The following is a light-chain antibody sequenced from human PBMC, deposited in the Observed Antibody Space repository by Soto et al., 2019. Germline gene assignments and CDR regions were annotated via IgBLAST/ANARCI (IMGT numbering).Light chain of an antibody. V-gene: IGKV1-12*01. Sequence: DIQMTQSPSSVSASVGDRVTITCRASQDIDSWLAWYQQKPGKAPKLLIYAASGLQRLVPSRCSGRGSGTDFTFTISSLQPEDFETYYCQQGSSFPWTFGQGTKVDIK. CDR3: QQGSSFPWT. J-gene: IGKJ1*01. CDR1: QDIDSW. CDR2: AAS.